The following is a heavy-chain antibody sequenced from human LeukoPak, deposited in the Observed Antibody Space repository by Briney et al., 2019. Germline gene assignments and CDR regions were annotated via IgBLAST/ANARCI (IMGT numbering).Heavy chain of an antibody. Sequence: GGSLRLSCTVSGFTVSSNSMSWVRQAPGKGLEWVSVIYSGGSTYYADSVKGRFTISRDNSKNTLYLQMNSLRAEDTAVYYCAREYYYDSSGYYSDYWGQGTLATVSS. CDR3: AREYYYDSSGYYSDY. CDR1: GFTVSSNS. D-gene: IGHD3-22*01. V-gene: IGHV3-53*01. J-gene: IGHJ4*02. CDR2: IYSGGST.